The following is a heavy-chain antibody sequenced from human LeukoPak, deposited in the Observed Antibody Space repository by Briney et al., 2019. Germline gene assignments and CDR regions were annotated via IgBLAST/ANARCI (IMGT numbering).Heavy chain of an antibody. CDR1: GFTFSSYE. Sequence: GGSQRLSCAASGFTFSSYEMNWVRQAPGKGLEWVSYISSSGSTIYYADSVKGRFTISRDNAKNSLYLQMNSLRAEDTAVYYCARVTKSYDILTGYYTLYMDVWGKGTTVTISS. CDR2: ISSSGSTI. D-gene: IGHD3-9*01. J-gene: IGHJ6*03. CDR3: ARVTKSYDILTGYYTLYMDV. V-gene: IGHV3-48*03.